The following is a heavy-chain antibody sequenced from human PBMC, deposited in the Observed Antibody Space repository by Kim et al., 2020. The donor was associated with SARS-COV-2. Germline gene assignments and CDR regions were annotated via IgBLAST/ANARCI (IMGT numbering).Heavy chain of an antibody. Sequence: SVKVSCKASGGTFSSYAISWVRQAPGQGLEWMGGIIPIFGTANYAQKFQGRVTITADESTSTAYMELSSLRSEDTAVYYCARVVVRGVIIPNFDYWGQGTLVTVSS. J-gene: IGHJ4*02. V-gene: IGHV1-69*13. CDR2: IIPIFGTA. D-gene: IGHD3-10*01. CDR3: ARVVVRGVIIPNFDY. CDR1: GGTFSSYA.